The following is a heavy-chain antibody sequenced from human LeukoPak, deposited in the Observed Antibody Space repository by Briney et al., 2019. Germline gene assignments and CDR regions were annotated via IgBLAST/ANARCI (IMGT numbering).Heavy chain of an antibody. CDR1: GFTFSSYP. V-gene: IGHV3-23*01. D-gene: IGHD2/OR15-2a*01. CDR3: AKVGFCSSITCYENYFDY. J-gene: IGHJ4*02. CDR2: ISDSGGST. Sequence: GGSLRLSCAASGFTFSSYPMSWVRQAPGKGLERVSTISDSGGSTYYADSVKGRFTISRDNSKNTLYLQMNSLRAEDTAIYYCAKVGFCSSITCYENYFDYWGQGTLVTVSS.